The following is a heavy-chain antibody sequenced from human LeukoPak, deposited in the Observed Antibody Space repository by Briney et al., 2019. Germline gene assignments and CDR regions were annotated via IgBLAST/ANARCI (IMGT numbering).Heavy chain of an antibody. CDR1: GFTFSSYA. CDR3: AKVMPLYQLQWGLYDY. CDR2: ISGSGGKT. V-gene: IGHV3-23*01. J-gene: IGHJ4*02. D-gene: IGHD2-2*01. Sequence: GGSLRLSCAASGFTFSSYAMSWVRQAPGKGLGWVSAISGSGGKTYYADSVKGRFTISRDNSKNTLYLQMNSLRAEDTAVYYCAKVMPLYQLQWGLYDYWGQETLATVSS.